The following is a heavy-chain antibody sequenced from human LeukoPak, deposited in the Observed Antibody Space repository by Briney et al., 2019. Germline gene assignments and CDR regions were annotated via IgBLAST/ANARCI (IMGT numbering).Heavy chain of an antibody. J-gene: IGHJ4*02. Sequence: GGSLRLSCAASGFTFSNAWITWVRQAPGKGLEWVGRIKSKTVGGTTEYAVPVRGRFTISRDDSKNTLYLQMDSLKTEDTAVYYCTTSLAYCVGDCYPTRWGQGTLVTVSS. CDR2: IKSKTVGGTT. CDR3: TTSLAYCVGDCYPTR. D-gene: IGHD2-21*02. V-gene: IGHV3-15*01. CDR1: GFTFSNAW.